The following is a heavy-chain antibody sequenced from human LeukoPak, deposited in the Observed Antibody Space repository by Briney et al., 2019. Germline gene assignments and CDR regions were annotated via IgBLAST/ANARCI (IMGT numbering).Heavy chain of an antibody. J-gene: IGHJ4*02. CDR2: IIPILGIA. V-gene: IGHV1-69*04. D-gene: IGHD3-10*01. CDR1: GGTFSSYA. CDR3: AREGGGSGRIRPAYFDY. Sequence: ASVKVSCKASGGTFSSYAISRVRQAPGQGLEWMGRIIPILGIANYAQKFQGRVTITADKSTSTAYMELSSLRSEDTAVYYCAREGGGSGRIRPAYFDYWGQGTLVTVSS.